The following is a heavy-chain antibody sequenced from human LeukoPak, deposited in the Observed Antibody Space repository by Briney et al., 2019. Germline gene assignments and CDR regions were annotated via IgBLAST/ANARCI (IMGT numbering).Heavy chain of an antibody. D-gene: IGHD3-3*01. Sequence: GGSLGLSCAASGFTFSSYAMSWVRQAPGEGLEWVSAISGSGGSTYYADSVKGRFTISRDNSKNTLYLQMNSLRAEDTAVYYCAKDGGMNWFDPWGQGTLVTVSS. CDR1: GFTFSSYA. CDR3: AKDGGMNWFDP. V-gene: IGHV3-23*01. J-gene: IGHJ5*02. CDR2: ISGSGGST.